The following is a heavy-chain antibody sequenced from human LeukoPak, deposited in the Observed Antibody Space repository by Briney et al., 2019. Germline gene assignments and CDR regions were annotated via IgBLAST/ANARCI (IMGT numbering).Heavy chain of an antibody. J-gene: IGHJ4*02. CDR3: ARYDYGDYVLN. CDR1: GYPISSGYY. D-gene: IGHD4-17*01. CDR2: IYHIGTT. Sequence: SETLSLTCIVSGYPISSGYYWGWIRQPPGKGLEWIGNIYHIGTTYYNPSLKSRVTISVDTSKNQFSLRLGSVTAADTAVYYCARYDYGDYVLNWGQGTLVTVSS. V-gene: IGHV4-38-2*02.